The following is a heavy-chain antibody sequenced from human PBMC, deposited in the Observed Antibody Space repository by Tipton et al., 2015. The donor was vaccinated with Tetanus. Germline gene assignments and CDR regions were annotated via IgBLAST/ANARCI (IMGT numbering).Heavy chain of an antibody. CDR3: ARGIVVVPAAIQARPGYFAY. Sequence: KPSETLSLTCAVYGGSFSGYYWSWIRQPPGKGLEWIGEINHSGSTNYNPSLKSRVTISVDTSKNQFSQKLSSVTAADTVVYYCARGIVVVPAAIQARPGYFAYWGQGTLVTVSS. J-gene: IGHJ4*02. CDR2: INHSGST. D-gene: IGHD2-2*02. CDR1: GGSFSGYY. V-gene: IGHV4-34*01.